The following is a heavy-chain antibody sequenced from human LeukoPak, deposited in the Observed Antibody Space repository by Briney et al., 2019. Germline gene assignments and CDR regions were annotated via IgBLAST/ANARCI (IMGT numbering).Heavy chain of an antibody. Sequence: GGSLRLSCAASGFTFSSYAMNWVRQAPGKGLQWVSTISGSGGRTYYADSVKGRFTISRDNSKTTLWLQMNSLRAEDTAEYYCASELLVYDFWSGYDTTRAMDVWGQGTTVTVSS. CDR1: GFTFSSYA. CDR2: ISGSGGRT. V-gene: IGHV3-23*01. D-gene: IGHD3-3*01. CDR3: ASELLVYDFWSGYDTTRAMDV. J-gene: IGHJ6*02.